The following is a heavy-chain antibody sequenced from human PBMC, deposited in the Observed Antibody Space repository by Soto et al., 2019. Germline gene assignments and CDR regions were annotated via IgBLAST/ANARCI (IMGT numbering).Heavy chain of an antibody. CDR2: ISSSSSTI. J-gene: IGHJ6*03. CDR3: ARVYCTNGVCYTLYYYYYMDV. V-gene: IGHV3-48*01. Sequence: EVQLVESGGGLVQPGGSLRLSCAASGFTFSSYSMNWVRQAPGKGLEWVSYISSSSSTIYYADSVKGRFTISRDNAKNSLYLQMNSLRAEDTALYYCARVYCTNGVCYTLYYYYYMDVWGKGTTVTVSS. D-gene: IGHD2-8*01. CDR1: GFTFSSYS.